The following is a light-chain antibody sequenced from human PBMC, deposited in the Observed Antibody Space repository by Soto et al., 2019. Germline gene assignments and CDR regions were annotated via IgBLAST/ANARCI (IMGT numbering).Light chain of an antibody. CDR2: DAS. V-gene: IGKV1-5*01. Sequence: EIQMPQSPSTLSASVGDRVTITCRASQSISSWLAWYQQKPGKAPKLLIYDASSLESGVPSRFSGSGSGTEFTLTISSLQPDDFATYYCQQYNSYSTWTCGQGTKVDIK. J-gene: IGKJ1*01. CDR3: QQYNSYSTWT. CDR1: QSISSW.